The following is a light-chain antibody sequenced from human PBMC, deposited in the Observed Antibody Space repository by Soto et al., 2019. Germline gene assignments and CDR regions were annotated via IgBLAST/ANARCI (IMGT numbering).Light chain of an antibody. Sequence: DIQMTQSPPSLSASVGDRVTIICRASQDIRGWLASYQKKPGKGPKLLIHGASNLQTGVPSRFSGSGSGTEFTLTIDNLQAEDFATYFCQQANKFPRNFGPGTTVEI. CDR1: QDIRGW. CDR3: QQANKFPRN. J-gene: IGKJ3*01. V-gene: IGKV1-12*01. CDR2: GAS.